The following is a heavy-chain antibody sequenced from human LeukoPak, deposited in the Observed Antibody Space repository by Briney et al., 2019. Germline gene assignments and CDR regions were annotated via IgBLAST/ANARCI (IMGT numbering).Heavy chain of an antibody. Sequence: PGGSLRLSCAASGFTFSSYAMSWVRQAPGKGLEWVSAISGSGGSTYYADSVKGRFTISRDNSKNTLYLQMNSLRAEDTAVYYCASGSVYDILTGYYWGPEHQIDYWSQGTLVTVSS. CDR2: ISGSGGST. D-gene: IGHD3-9*01. CDR1: GFTFSSYA. V-gene: IGHV3-23*01. J-gene: IGHJ4*02. CDR3: ASGSVYDILTGYYWGPEHQIDY.